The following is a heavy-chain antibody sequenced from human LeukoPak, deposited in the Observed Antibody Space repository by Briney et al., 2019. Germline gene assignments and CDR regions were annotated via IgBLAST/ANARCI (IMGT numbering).Heavy chain of an antibody. CDR1: GGSISSYY. CDR3: ARDHAGVQNYYDSSGYRITWFDP. D-gene: IGHD3-22*01. Sequence: PSETLSLTCTVSGGSISSYYWSWIRQPPGKGLEWIGYIYYSGSTNYNPSLKSRVTISVDTSKNQFSLKLSSVTAADTAVYYCARDHAGVQNYYDSSGYRITWFDPWGQGTLVTVSS. J-gene: IGHJ5*02. CDR2: IYYSGST. V-gene: IGHV4-59*01.